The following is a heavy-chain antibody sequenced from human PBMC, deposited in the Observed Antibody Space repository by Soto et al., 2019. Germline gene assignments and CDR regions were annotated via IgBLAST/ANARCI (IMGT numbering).Heavy chain of an antibody. V-gene: IGHV4-30-2*01. Sequence: QLQLQESGSGLVKPSQTLSLTCAVSGGSISSGGYSWSWIRQPPGKGLEWIGYIYHSGSTYYNPSLKSRVTISVDRSKNQFSLKLSSVTAADTAVYYCARGGGWGYYYDRPYFSAFDIWGQGTMVTVSS. CDR1: GGSISSGGYS. D-gene: IGHD3-22*01. CDR2: IYHSGST. CDR3: ARGGGWGYYYDRPYFSAFDI. J-gene: IGHJ3*02.